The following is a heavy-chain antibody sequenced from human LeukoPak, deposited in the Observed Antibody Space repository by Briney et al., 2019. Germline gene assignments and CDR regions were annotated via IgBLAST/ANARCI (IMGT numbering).Heavy chain of an antibody. J-gene: IGHJ3*02. V-gene: IGHV3-21*01. CDR2: ISSSSSYI. CDR3: ARGALGMSGRIVDAFDI. D-gene: IGHD1-14*01. CDR1: GFIFSSYT. Sequence: GGSLRLSCAASGFIFSSYTMNWVRQAPGKGLEWVSSISSSSSYIYFVDSVKGRFTISRDNAKNSLYLQMNSLRAEDTAVYYCARGALGMSGRIVDAFDIWGQGTRVTVSS.